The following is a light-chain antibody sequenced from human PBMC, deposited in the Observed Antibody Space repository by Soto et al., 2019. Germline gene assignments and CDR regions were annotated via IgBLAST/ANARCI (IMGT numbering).Light chain of an antibody. CDR2: AAS. CDR3: QKYSSVPFT. V-gene: IGKV1-27*01. Sequence: DIQMTQSQSSLSASAGDRVTITCRASQGIKNNLAWYQQKPGKAPTLLIYAASTLQSGVPSRFSGSGSGTDFTLTISSLQPEDVATYYCQKYSSVPFTFGPGTKVEIK. J-gene: IGKJ3*01. CDR1: QGIKNN.